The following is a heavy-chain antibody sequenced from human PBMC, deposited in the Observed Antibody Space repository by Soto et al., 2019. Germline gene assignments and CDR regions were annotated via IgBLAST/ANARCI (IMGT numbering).Heavy chain of an antibody. CDR3: ARGQEGVVATH. CDR2: IKDGGST. V-gene: IGHV4-34*01. J-gene: IGHJ4*02. D-gene: IGHD2-21*01. CDR1: GGSFTGYY. Sequence: QVQLQQWGAGLLKPSEALSLTCAVNGGSFTGYYWSWFRQPPGKGLEWIGEIKDGGSTNYSPSLRSRVNISADTSKEQCSLKVTSVTAADTAVYYCARGQEGVVATHWDQGSLVTVSS.